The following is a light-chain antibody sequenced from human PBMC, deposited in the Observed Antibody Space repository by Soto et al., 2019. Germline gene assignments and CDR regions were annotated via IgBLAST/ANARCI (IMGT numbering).Light chain of an antibody. CDR2: GAS. CDR3: QQYGGSPQT. V-gene: IGKV3-20*01. Sequence: EIVLTQSPGTLSLSPGERATLSCRASQSVDSGYLAWYQQRPGQAPRLLIYGASSRATGIPDRFSGSGSGTDFTLTISSLEPEDFAVYYCQQYGGSPQTFGQGTRLDIK. CDR1: QSVDSGY. J-gene: IGKJ2*01.